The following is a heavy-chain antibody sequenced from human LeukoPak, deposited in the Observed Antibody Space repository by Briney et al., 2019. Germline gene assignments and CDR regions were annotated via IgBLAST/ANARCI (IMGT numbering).Heavy chain of an antibody. D-gene: IGHD6-6*01. V-gene: IGHV3-7*01. CDR2: IKQDGSQR. Sequence: GGSLRLSCTASGFTFSDYWMTWVRQAPGKGPEWVANIKQDGSQRYYVDSVRGRFTISRDNAKNSLFLQMNGLRAEDMAVYYCARRGGSSSRRSPIDYWGQGTLVTVSS. J-gene: IGHJ4*02. CDR3: ARRGGSSSRRSPIDY. CDR1: GFTFSDYW.